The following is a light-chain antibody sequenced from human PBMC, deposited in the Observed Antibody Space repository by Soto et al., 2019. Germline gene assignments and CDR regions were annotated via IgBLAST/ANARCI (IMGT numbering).Light chain of an antibody. CDR2: GTS. V-gene: IGKV3-15*01. Sequence: EIVMTQSPVTLSVSPGERAALSCRASQNVGSNFAWYQQRPGQAPRVLIYGTSTRATGVPPRFSGSGSGTDFTLTISSLQSEDFAVYYCQQYNNWPYTFGQGTRLEIK. J-gene: IGKJ2*01. CDR1: QNVGSN. CDR3: QQYNNWPYT.